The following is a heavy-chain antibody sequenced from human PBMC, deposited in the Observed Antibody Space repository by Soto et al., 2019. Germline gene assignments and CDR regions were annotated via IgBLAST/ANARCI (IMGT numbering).Heavy chain of an antibody. J-gene: IGHJ4*02. Sequence: PSETLSLTCTVSGCSVSSGSYYWSWIRQPPGKGLEWIGYIYYSGSTNYNPSLKSRVTISVDTSKNQFSLKLSSVTAADTAVYYCSRHSFPSYCSSTSCHRFDYWGQGTLVTVSS. CDR3: SRHSFPSYCSSTSCHRFDY. CDR1: GCSVSSGSYY. D-gene: IGHD2-2*01. CDR2: IYYSGST. V-gene: IGHV4-61*01.